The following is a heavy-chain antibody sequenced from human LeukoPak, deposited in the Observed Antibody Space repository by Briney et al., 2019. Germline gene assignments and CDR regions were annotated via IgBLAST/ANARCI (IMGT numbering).Heavy chain of an antibody. J-gene: IGHJ4*02. CDR3: ARVGDILTGYPYYFDY. CDR2: ISAYNGNT. Sequence: ASVKVSCKASGYTFNFYDIHWVRQAAGQGLEWMGWISAYNGNTNYAQKVQGRVTMTTDTSTSTAYMELRSLRSDDTAMYYCARVGDILTGYPYYFDYWGQGTLVTVSS. D-gene: IGHD3-9*01. CDR1: GYTFNFYD. V-gene: IGHV1-18*01.